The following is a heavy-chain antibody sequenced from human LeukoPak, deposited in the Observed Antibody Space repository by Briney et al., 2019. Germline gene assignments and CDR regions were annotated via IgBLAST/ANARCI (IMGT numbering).Heavy chain of an antibody. D-gene: IGHD4-11*01. CDR1: GYTFTGYY. J-gene: IGHJ6*02. V-gene: IGHV1-2*02. CDR3: ARDLTVTTQPKPHYGMDV. Sequence: VASVKVSCKASGYTFTGYYMHWVRQAPGQGLEWMGWINPNSGGTNYAQKFQGRVTMTRDTSISTAYMELSRLRPDDTAVYYCARDLTVTTQPKPHYGMDVWGQGTTVTVSS. CDR2: INPNSGGT.